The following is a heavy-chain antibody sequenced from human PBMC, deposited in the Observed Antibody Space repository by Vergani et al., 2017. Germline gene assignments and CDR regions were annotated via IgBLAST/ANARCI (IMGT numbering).Heavy chain of an antibody. CDR3: ARDLPVVVPAALGGMDV. D-gene: IGHD2-2*01. CDR1: GFTFIMHA. CDR2: ISSSSSYI. Sequence: EVQLLESGGDLVQPGGSLRLSCAASGFTFIMHAMSWVRQAPGKGLEWVSSISSSSSYIYYADSVKGRFTISRDNAKNSLYLQMNSLRAEDTAVYYCARDLPVVVPAALGGMDVWGQGTTVTVSS. V-gene: IGHV3-21*01. J-gene: IGHJ6*02.